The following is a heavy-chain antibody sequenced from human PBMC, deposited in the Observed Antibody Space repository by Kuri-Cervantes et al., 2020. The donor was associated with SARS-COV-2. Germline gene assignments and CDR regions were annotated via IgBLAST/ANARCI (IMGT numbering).Heavy chain of an antibody. D-gene: IGHD2-21*01. J-gene: IGHJ6*03. V-gene: IGHV3-7*01. CDR2: IKQDGSEK. CDR1: GFTFSSYS. CDR3: ARDNLWLDYYYMDV. Sequence: GESLKISCAASGFTFSSYSMNWVRQAPGKGLEWVASIKQDGSEKYYVDSVKGRFTISRDNAKNSLYLQMNSLRAEDTAVYYCARDNLWLDYYYMDVWGKGTTVTVSS.